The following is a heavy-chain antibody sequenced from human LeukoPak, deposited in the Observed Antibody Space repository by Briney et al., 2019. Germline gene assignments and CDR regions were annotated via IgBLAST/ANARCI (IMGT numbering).Heavy chain of an antibody. CDR2: INAGNGNT. CDR3: ARGPPTSSNWFDP. V-gene: IGHV1-3*01. CDR1: GHTFTSYA. J-gene: IGHJ5*02. Sequence: ASVKVSCKASGHTFTSYAMHWVRQAPGQRLEWMGWINAGNGNTKYSQKFQGRVTITRDTSASTAYMELSSLRSDDTAVYYCARGPPTSSNWFDPWGQGTLVTVSS.